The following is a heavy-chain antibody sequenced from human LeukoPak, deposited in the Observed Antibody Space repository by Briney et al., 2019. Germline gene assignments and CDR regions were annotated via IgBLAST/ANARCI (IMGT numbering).Heavy chain of an antibody. V-gene: IGHV1-2*02. Sequence: GASVKVSCKASGYTFTCYYMHWVRQAPGQGLEWMGWINPNSGGTNYAQKFQGRVTMTRDTSISTAYMELSRLRSDDTAVYYCARAPYSGSSCLFDYWGQGTLVTVSS. J-gene: IGHJ4*02. CDR3: ARAPYSGSSCLFDY. CDR1: GYTFTCYY. CDR2: INPNSGGT. D-gene: IGHD1-26*01.